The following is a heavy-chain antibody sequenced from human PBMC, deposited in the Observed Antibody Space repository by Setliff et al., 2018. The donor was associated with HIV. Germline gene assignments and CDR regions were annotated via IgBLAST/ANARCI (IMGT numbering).Heavy chain of an antibody. Sequence: PSETLSLTCAVSGYSISSGYYWGWIRQPPGKGLEWIGSIYHTGGTYDNPSLKSRVTISVDTSKNQFSLKLTSVTAADTAVYYCARDWTAAGRYFQHWGQGTLVTVSS. D-gene: IGHD6-13*01. CDR1: GYSISSGYY. J-gene: IGHJ1*01. CDR3: ARDWTAAGRYFQH. CDR2: IYHTGGT. V-gene: IGHV4-38-2*02.